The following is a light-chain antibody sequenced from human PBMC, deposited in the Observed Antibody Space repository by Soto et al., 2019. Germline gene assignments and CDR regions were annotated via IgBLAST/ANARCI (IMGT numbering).Light chain of an antibody. CDR3: QHYDTWPYT. V-gene: IGKV3-15*01. J-gene: IGKJ2*01. CDR1: HSVSTN. Sequence: IVMTQSPATLSVSPGERATLSCRASHSVSTNLAWYQQRPGQAPRLLIYGASARAPDIPAGFSGSGSGTQFTLTISSLQSEDSALYFCQHYDTWPYTFGRGTRVEIK. CDR2: GAS.